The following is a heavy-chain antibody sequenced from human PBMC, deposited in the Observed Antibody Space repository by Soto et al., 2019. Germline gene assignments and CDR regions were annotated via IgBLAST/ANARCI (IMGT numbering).Heavy chain of an antibody. D-gene: IGHD1-26*01. J-gene: IGHJ4*02. V-gene: IGHV4-39*01. Sequence: SETLSLTCTVSGGSISRNNFHWGWIRQTLGRGLEWIGSVYYSGTTDYNPSFKSRVTISVETSKTQFSLKLNSVTAADTGIYFCARLHDSASVHYPRPEDHWGQGALVTVSS. CDR2: VYYSGTT. CDR1: GGSISRNNFH. CDR3: ARLHDSASVHYPRPEDH.